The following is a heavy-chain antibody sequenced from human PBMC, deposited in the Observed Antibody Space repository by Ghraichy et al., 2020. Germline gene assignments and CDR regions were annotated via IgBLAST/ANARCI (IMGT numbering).Heavy chain of an antibody. V-gene: IGHV3-23*01. J-gene: IGHJ6*02. CDR3: AKHIESPPSGMDV. Sequence: SCAASGFTFSNSAVSWVRQAPGKGLEWVSSISGSGSSTNYADSVKGRFTISRDNFKSTLYLQMSSLRDDDTAVYYCAKHIESPPSGMDVWGQGTTVTVSS. CDR1: GFTFSNSA. CDR2: ISGSGSST.